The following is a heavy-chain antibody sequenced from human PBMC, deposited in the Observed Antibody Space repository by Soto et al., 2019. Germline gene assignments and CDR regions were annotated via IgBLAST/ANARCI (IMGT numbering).Heavy chain of an antibody. CDR3: AKDASYRNSWYWVDY. CDR1: GFTFSSYA. J-gene: IGHJ4*02. D-gene: IGHD6-13*01. V-gene: IGHV3-23*01. Sequence: GGSLRLSCSASGFTFSSYAMSWVRQAPGKRLEWVSGISVSGGSTYYADSVKGRFIISRDNSKNSLYLQMNSLRAEDTAVYYCAKDASYRNSWYWVDYWGQGTRVTVS. CDR2: ISVSGGST.